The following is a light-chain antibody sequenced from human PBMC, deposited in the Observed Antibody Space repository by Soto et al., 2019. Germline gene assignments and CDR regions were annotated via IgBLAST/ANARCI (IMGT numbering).Light chain of an antibody. CDR1: QSVSNNY. CDR3: QQYAASSRT. Sequence: EIVLTQSPGTLSLSPRDRATLSCRASQSVSNNYVAWYQHRPGQAPRLLIYAASSRAPGIPDRFSGSGSGTDFTLTISRLEPEDFAVYYCQQYAASSRTFGQGTQVEV. V-gene: IGKV3-20*01. CDR2: AAS. J-gene: IGKJ1*01.